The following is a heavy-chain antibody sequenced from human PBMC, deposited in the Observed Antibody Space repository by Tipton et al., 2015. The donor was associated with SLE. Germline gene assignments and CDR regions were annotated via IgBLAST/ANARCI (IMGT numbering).Heavy chain of an antibody. CDR2: IYTSGST. D-gene: IGHD3-3*01. Sequence: TLSLTCTVSGGSISSGSYYWSWIRQPAGKGLEWIGRIYTSGSTNYNPSLKSRVTISVDTSKNQFSLKLSSVTAADTGVYYCARDVTIFGVDYYYYYMDVWGKGTTVTVSS. CDR1: GGSISSGSYY. CDR3: ARDVTIFGVDYYYYYMDV. V-gene: IGHV4-61*02. J-gene: IGHJ6*03.